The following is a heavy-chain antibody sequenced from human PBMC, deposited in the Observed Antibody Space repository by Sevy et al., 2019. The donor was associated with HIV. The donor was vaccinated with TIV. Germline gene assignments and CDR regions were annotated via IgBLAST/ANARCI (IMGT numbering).Heavy chain of an antibody. CDR2: IYYSGST. CDR3: ARLDFWSGYPYFDY. D-gene: IGHD3-3*01. Sequence: SETLSLTCTVSGGSISSSSYYWGWIRRPPGKGLEWIGSIYYSGSTYYNPSLKSRVTISVDTSKNQFSLKLSSVTAADTAVYYCARLDFWSGYPYFDYWGQGTLVTVSS. CDR1: GGSISSSSYY. J-gene: IGHJ4*02. V-gene: IGHV4-39*01.